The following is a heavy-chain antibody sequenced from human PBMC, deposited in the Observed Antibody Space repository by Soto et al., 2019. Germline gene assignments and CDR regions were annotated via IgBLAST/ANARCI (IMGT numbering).Heavy chain of an antibody. CDR3: AKSGTTGSFLD. CDR2: ISGGGGRT. CDR1: GFTFCSYA. J-gene: IGHJ4*02. V-gene: IGHV3-23*01. Sequence: GGSLRLSCAAPGFTFCSYALSWVRQAPGKGLEWGSAISGGGGRTYYADSGKGRFTIYRDNYKNTLYLQMNSLRAEDTAVYYCAKSGTTGSFLDWGQGTLVTVSS. D-gene: IGHD4-17*01.